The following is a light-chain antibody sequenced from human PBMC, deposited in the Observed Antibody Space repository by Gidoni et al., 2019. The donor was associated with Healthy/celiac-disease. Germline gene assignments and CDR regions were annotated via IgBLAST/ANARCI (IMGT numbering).Light chain of an antibody. CDR2: DAS. CDR3: QQYNSYSQM. V-gene: IGKV1-5*01. J-gene: IGKJ1*01. Sequence: DIQMTQSPSTLSASVGDRVTITCRASQSISSWLAWYQQKPGKAPKLLIYDASSLESGVPSRFSGSGFGTEFTLTISSLQPDDFATYYCQQYNSYSQMFGQGTKVEIK. CDR1: QSISSW.